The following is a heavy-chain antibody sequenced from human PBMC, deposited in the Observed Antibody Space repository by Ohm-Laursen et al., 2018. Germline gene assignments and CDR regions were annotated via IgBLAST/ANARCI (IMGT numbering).Heavy chain of an antibody. J-gene: IGHJ4*02. CDR2: ISYDGSNK. V-gene: IGHV3-33*05. D-gene: IGHD4-17*01. CDR1: GFTFSSYG. Sequence: SLRLSCTASGFTFSSYGMHWVRQAPGKGLEWVAVISYDGSNKYYADSVKGRFTISRDNSKNTLYLQMNSLRAEDTAAYYCARDLKDGDFFYFDYWGQGTLVTVSP. CDR3: ARDLKDGDFFYFDY.